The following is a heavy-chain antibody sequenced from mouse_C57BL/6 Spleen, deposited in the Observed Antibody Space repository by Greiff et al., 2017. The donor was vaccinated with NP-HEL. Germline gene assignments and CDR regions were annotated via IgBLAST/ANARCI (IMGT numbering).Heavy chain of an antibody. CDR1: GYTFTSYW. D-gene: IGHD1-1*01. CDR3: ARRGITTVFDY. J-gene: IGHJ2*01. CDR2: IDPSDSYT. V-gene: IGHV1-69*01. Sequence: QVQLQQPGAELVMPGASVKLSCKASGYTFTSYWMHWVKQRPGQGLEWIGEIDPSDSYTNYNQKFKGKSTLTVDKSSSTAYMQLSSLTSEDSAVYYGARRGITTVFDYWGQGTTLTVSS.